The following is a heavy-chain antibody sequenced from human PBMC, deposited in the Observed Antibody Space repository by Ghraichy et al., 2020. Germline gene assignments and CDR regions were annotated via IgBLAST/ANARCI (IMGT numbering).Heavy chain of an antibody. V-gene: IGHV1-18*04. CDR3: TRDHETWGFDH. J-gene: IGHJ4*02. CDR1: GYTFNTYG. CDR2: ISTYHGHA. D-gene: IGHD1-26*01. Sequence: ASVRVSCQASGYTFNTYGINWVRQAPGQGPEWMGRISTYHGHAEYAQKFQGRVTMTRDLSTSTAYMEMRSLKSDDTAVYYCTRDHETWGFDHWGQGTLVTVSS.